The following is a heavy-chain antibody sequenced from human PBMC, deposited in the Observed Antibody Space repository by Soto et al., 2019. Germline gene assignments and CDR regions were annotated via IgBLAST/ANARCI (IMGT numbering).Heavy chain of an antibody. D-gene: IGHD3-9*01. J-gene: IGHJ5*02. CDR2: IYYTGHT. CDR3: ARDFERSEIGP. CDR1: GGYISSGGNY. V-gene: IGHV4-31*03. Sequence: SETLSLTCSVSGGYISSGGNYWSWIRQHPGKGLEWIGFIYYTGHTKYNAALKSRASISGDMSENQFSLTLKSVTAADTAVYFCARDFERSEIGPWGQGTSVTVSS.